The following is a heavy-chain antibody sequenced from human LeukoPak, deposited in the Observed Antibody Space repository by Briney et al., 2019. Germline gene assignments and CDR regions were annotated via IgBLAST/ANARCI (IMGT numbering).Heavy chain of an antibody. V-gene: IGHV4-39*01. D-gene: IGHD5-18*01. CDR1: GGSISSSSYY. Sequence: SETLSLTCTVSGGSISSSSYYWGWIRQPPGKGLEWIGSIYYSGSTYYNPSLKSRVTISVDTSKNQFSLKLSSVTAADTAVYYCASSYWIQLWLGVTSGYYMDVWGKGTTVTISS. J-gene: IGHJ6*03. CDR2: IYYSGST. CDR3: ASSYWIQLWLGVTSGYYMDV.